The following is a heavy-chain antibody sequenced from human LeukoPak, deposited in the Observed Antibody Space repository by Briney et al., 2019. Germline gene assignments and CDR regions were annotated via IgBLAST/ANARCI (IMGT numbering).Heavy chain of an antibody. CDR2: MKSDGST. CDR3: ARAPSEIGGYYPEYFRH. J-gene: IGHJ1*01. CDR1: GFTFSSFW. D-gene: IGHD3-22*01. Sequence: GGSLRLSCAASGFTFSSFWMHWVRQAPGKGLVWVSRMKSDGSTNYADSVKGRFTISRDNAKNTVSLQMNSLRVEDTGVYYCARAPSEIGGYYPEYFRHWGQGTLVTFSS. V-gene: IGHV3-74*01.